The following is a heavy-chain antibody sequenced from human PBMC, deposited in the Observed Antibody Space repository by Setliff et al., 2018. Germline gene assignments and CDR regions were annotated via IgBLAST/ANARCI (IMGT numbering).Heavy chain of an antibody. J-gene: IGHJ6*03. CDR2: ISWNSGIV. Sequence: PGGVPRLSCAASGFTFDDYAMHWVRQAPGKGLEWVSGISWNSGIVAYADSVKGRFTISRDNAKNSLYLQMNSLRAEDTAVYYCARARGSSWLFYYMDVWGKGTTVTVSS. CDR3: ARARGSSWLFYYMDV. V-gene: IGHV3-9*01. D-gene: IGHD6-13*01. CDR1: GFTFDDYA.